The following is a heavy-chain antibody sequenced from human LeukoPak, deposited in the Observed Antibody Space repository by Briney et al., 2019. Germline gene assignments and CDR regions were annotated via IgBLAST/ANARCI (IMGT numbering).Heavy chain of an antibody. J-gene: IGHJ3*02. D-gene: IGHD2-15*01. CDR3: ARDGAHCAGGSCHSDNAFDI. Sequence: GGSLRLSCAASGFTSSSYVMYWVRQAPGKGLECVAVIAYDGSNKYYTDSVKGRFTISRDNSKNTLYLQMNSLRAEDTAVYYCARDGAHCAGGSCHSDNAFDICGQGTVVTVSS. CDR1: GFTSSSYV. CDR2: IAYDGSNK. V-gene: IGHV3-30*04.